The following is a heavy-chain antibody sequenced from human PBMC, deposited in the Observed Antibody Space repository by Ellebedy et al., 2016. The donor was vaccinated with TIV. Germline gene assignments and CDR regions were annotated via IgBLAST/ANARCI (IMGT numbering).Heavy chain of an antibody. Sequence: SETLSLTXTVSGGSISSGDYYWSWIRQPPGKGLEWIGYIYYSGSTYYNPSLKSRVTISVDTSKNQFSLKLSSVTAADTAVYYCASPNSDGDYDYWGQGTLVTVSS. CDR2: IYYSGST. CDR1: GGSISSGDYY. J-gene: IGHJ4*02. D-gene: IGHD4-17*01. CDR3: ASPNSDGDYDY. V-gene: IGHV4-30-4*01.